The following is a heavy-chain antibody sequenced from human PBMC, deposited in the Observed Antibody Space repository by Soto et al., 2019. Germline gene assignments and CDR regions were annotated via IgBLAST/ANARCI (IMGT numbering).Heavy chain of an antibody. CDR3: ASVGRYYYGSGSYATVGWFDP. CDR1: GGSISSGGYS. CDR2: IYHSGST. Sequence: QLQLQESGSGLVKPSQTLSLTCAVSGGSISSGGYSWSWIRQPPGKGLEWIGYIYHSGSTYYNPSLKSRVNTSADRSENQCSLKLSSVTAADTADCYCASVGRYYYGSGSYATVGWFDPWGQGTLVTVTS. D-gene: IGHD3-10*01. V-gene: IGHV4-30-2*01. J-gene: IGHJ5*02.